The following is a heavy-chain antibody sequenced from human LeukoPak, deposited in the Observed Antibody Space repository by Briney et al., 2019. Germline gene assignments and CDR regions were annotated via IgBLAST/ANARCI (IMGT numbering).Heavy chain of an antibody. Sequence: ASVKVSCKASGYTFTGYYMHWVRQAPGQGLEWMGWISAYNGNTNYAQKLQGRVTMTTDTSTSTAYMELRSLRSDDTAVYYCARDSTHDYGELDYWGQGTLVTVSS. J-gene: IGHJ4*02. CDR3: ARDSTHDYGELDY. D-gene: IGHD4-17*01. CDR2: ISAYNGNT. V-gene: IGHV1-18*04. CDR1: GYTFTGYY.